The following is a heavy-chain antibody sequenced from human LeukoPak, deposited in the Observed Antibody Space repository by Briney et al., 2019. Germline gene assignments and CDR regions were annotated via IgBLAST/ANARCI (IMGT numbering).Heavy chain of an antibody. Sequence: GGSLRLSCAASGFTFRSHGMHWVRQAPGKGLEWVAVISYDGSKYYADSVKGRFTISRDNSKNTLYLQMNSLRAEDTAVYYCARRAGAYSHPYDYWGQGTLVTVSS. CDR2: ISYDGSK. V-gene: IGHV3-30*03. J-gene: IGHJ4*02. CDR1: GFTFRSHG. CDR3: ARRAGAYSHPYDY. D-gene: IGHD4/OR15-4a*01.